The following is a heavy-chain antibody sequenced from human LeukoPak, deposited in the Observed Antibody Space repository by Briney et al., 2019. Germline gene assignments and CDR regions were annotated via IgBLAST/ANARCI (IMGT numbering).Heavy chain of an antibody. Sequence: GGSLRLSCAASGFTFSSYEMNWVRQAPGKGLEWVSYISSSGSTIYYADSVKGRFTISRDNAKNSLYLQMNSLRAEDTALYYCARVPKIYYSYAFDYWGQGTLVTVSS. D-gene: IGHD5-18*01. V-gene: IGHV3-48*03. CDR3: ARVPKIYYSYAFDY. CDR2: ISSSGSTI. J-gene: IGHJ4*02. CDR1: GFTFSSYE.